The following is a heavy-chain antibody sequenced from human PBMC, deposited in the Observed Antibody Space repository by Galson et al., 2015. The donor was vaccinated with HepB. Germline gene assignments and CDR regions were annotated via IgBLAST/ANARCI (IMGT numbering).Heavy chain of an antibody. V-gene: IGHV1-69*13. Sequence: SVKVSCKASGGTFSSYAISWVRQAPGQGLEWMGGIIPIFGTANYAQKFQGRVTITADESTSTAYMELSSLRSEDTAVYYCARDREGGYYFDYWGQGTLVTVSS. CDR3: ARDREGGYYFDY. J-gene: IGHJ4*02. CDR2: IIPIFGTA. D-gene: IGHD3-16*01. CDR1: GGTFSSYA.